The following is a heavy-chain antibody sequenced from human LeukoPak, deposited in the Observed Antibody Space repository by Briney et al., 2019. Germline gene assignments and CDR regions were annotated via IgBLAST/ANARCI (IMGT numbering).Heavy chain of an antibody. Sequence: PGGSLRLSCAASGFTFSSYAMSWVRQAPGKGLEWVSAISGSGGSTYYADSVKGRFTISRDNSKNTLYLQMNSLRAEDTAVYCCAKYSSGWHRGEVFDYWGQGTLVTVSS. V-gene: IGHV3-23*01. CDR2: ISGSGGST. CDR1: GFTFSSYA. D-gene: IGHD6-19*01. J-gene: IGHJ4*02. CDR3: AKYSSGWHRGEVFDY.